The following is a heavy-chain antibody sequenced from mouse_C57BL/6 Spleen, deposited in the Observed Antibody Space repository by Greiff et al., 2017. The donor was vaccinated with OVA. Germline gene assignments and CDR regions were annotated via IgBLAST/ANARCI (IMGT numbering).Heavy chain of an antibody. J-gene: IGHJ1*03. Sequence: QVQLKQSGAELAKPGASVKLSCKASGYTFTSYWMHWVKQRPGQGLEWIGYINPSSGYTKYNQKFKDKATLTADKSSSTAYMQRSSLTYEDSAVYYCAKNYYGNWYFDVWGTGTTVTVSS. D-gene: IGHD1-1*01. CDR2: INPSSGYT. CDR3: AKNYYGNWYFDV. CDR1: GYTFTSYW. V-gene: IGHV1-7*01.